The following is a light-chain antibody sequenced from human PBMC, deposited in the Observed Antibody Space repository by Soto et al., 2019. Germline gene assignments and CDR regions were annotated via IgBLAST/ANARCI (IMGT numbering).Light chain of an antibody. CDR1: SGHNNYA. V-gene: IGLV4-69*01. Sequence: QLVLTQSPSASASLGASVRLTCTLSSGHNNYAIAWHQQQPEKGPRYLMILNSDGSHTKGDGIPDRFSGSTSGAERYLTISSLQSEDEADYYCQTWDTGIRVFGGGTQLTVL. J-gene: IGLJ3*02. CDR3: QTWDTGIRV. CDR2: LNSDGSH.